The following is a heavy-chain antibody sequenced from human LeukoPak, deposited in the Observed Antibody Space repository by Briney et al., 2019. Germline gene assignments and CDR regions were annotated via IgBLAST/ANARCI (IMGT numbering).Heavy chain of an antibody. CDR3: AGLAGGDHGNIRH. CDR1: GGSLSPYY. V-gene: IGHV4-59*08. CDR2: IYYTGTT. J-gene: IGHJ1*01. D-gene: IGHD2-21*02. Sequence: SETLSLTCTVSGGSLSPYYWTWLRQPPGKGLEWIGYIYYTGTTKYNPSLNSRLTISVETSKNQFSLMLKYVTAADTAIDYCAGLAGGDHGNIRHWGQGTLGTVS.